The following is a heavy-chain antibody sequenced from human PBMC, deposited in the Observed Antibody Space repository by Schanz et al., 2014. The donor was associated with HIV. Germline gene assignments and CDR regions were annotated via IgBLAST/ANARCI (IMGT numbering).Heavy chain of an antibody. V-gene: IGHV3-33*08. CDR2: IWYDGSNR. Sequence: QVQLVESGGGLVKPGGSLRLSCAASGFTFSDYYMSWIRQAPGKGLEWVAIIWYDGSNRYYADSVKGRFTISRDNSKNMLYLQMNSLRAEDTAVYYCARNSVAGLREFDQWGQGTQVSVSS. CDR1: GFTFSDYY. CDR3: ARNSVAGLREFDQ. J-gene: IGHJ4*02. D-gene: IGHD6-19*01.